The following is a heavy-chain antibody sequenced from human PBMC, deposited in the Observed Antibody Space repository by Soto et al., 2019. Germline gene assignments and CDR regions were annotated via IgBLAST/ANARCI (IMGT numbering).Heavy chain of an antibody. CDR1: GGSISSGDYY. CDR3: ARGVCHCSGGSCTSGPRKFDY. J-gene: IGHJ4*02. D-gene: IGHD2-15*01. V-gene: IGHV4-30-4*01. CDR2: IYYSGST. Sequence: QVQLQESGPGLVKPSQTLSLTCTVSGGSISSGDYYWSWIRQPPGKGLEWIGYIYYSGSTYYNPSLKSRVTISVDTSKNQFSLKLRSVTAAYTAVYYCARGVCHCSGGSCTSGPRKFDYWGQGTLVTFSS.